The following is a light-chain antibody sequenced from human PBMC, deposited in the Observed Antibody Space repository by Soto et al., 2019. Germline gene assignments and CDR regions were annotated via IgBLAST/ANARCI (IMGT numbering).Light chain of an antibody. CDR3: SSYSGTNYHYV. V-gene: IGLV2-8*01. CDR2: EVS. CDR1: SSDVGSYNY. J-gene: IGLJ1*01. Sequence: QSALTQPPSASGSFGQSVTISCTGTSSDVGSYNYVSWYQQHPGKAPKLMIYEVSERPSGVPDRFSGSKSGNTASLTVSGLQADDEADYYCSSYSGTNYHYVFGTGTKLTVL.